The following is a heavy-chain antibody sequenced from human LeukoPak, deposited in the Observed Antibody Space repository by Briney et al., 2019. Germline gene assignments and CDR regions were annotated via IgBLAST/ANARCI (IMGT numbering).Heavy chain of an antibody. J-gene: IGHJ1*01. CDR1: GASVSSYY. D-gene: IGHD6-13*01. Sequence: SETLSLTCTVSGASVSSYYWSWIRQPPGKGLEWIGYIYYSGSTNYNPSLKSRITTSVDTSKNQFSLRLSSVTAADTAVYFCAMGFWYEEYFQQGGEGSLVIVSS. CDR2: IYYSGST. CDR3: AMGFWYEEYFQQ. V-gene: IGHV4-59*02.